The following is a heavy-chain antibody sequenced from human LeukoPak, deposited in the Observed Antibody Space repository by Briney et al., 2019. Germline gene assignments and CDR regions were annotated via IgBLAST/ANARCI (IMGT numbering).Heavy chain of an antibody. CDR3: ARAYSPDC. V-gene: IGHV3-7*01. CDR2: IKPDGSEK. D-gene: IGHD1-26*01. J-gene: IGHJ4*02. CDR1: GFTFSSYS. Sequence: PGGSLRLSCAAAGFTFSSYSMNWVRQAPGKGLEWVANIKPDGSEKYYVDSVKGRFTISRDNAKNSLSLQMDSLRAEDTAVYYCARAYSPDCWGQGTLVTVSS.